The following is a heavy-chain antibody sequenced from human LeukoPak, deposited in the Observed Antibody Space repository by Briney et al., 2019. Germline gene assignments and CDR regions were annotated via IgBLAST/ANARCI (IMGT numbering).Heavy chain of an antibody. CDR2: ISYDGSNK. D-gene: IGHD3-10*01. Sequence: PGGSLRLSCAASGFTFSSYGMHWVRQAPGKGLEWVALISYDGSNKYYADSVKGRFTISRDNSKNTLYLQMNSLRAEDTAVYYCARDPGRWGLESPDYWGQGTLVTVSS. V-gene: IGHV3-30*03. CDR3: ARDPGRWGLESPDY. CDR1: GFTFSSYG. J-gene: IGHJ4*02.